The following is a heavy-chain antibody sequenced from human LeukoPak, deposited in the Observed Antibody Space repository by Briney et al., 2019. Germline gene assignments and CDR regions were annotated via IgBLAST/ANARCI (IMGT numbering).Heavy chain of an antibody. Sequence: ASVKVSCKASGYTFTSYYMHWVRQAPGQGLEWMGIINPSGGSTSYAQKFQGRVTMTRDTSTSTVYMELSSLRSEDTAVYCCARTRVGPYYYYYMDVWGKGTTVTISS. V-gene: IGHV1-46*01. CDR2: INPSGGST. J-gene: IGHJ6*03. CDR1: GYTFTSYY. D-gene: IGHD1-26*01. CDR3: ARTRVGPYYYYYMDV.